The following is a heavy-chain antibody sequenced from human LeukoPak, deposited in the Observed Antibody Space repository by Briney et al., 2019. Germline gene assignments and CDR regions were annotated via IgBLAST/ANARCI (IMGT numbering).Heavy chain of an antibody. V-gene: IGHV3-33*01. D-gene: IGHD1-1*01. CDR3: ARELSGTSFDY. CDR1: GFTFSSYG. Sequence: QPGRSLRPSCAASGFTFSSYGMHWVRQAPGKGLEWAAVIWYDGSNKYYADSVRGRFTISRDNSKNTLYLQMNSLRAEDTAVYYCARELSGTSFDYWGQGTLVTVSS. J-gene: IGHJ4*02. CDR2: IWYDGSNK.